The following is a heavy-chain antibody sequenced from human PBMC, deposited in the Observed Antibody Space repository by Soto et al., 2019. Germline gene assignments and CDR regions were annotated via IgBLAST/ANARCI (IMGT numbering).Heavy chain of an antibody. D-gene: IGHD3-22*01. Sequence: SETLSLTCTVSGFSISSYHWSWIRQPPGKGLEWIGYIYYSGSTNYNPSLKSRVTISVDTSKNQFSLKLSSVTAADTAVYYCARLAQTYYYDSTWFDPWGQGTLVTVSS. J-gene: IGHJ5*02. V-gene: IGHV4-59*12. CDR3: ARLAQTYYYDSTWFDP. CDR2: IYYSGST. CDR1: GFSISSYH.